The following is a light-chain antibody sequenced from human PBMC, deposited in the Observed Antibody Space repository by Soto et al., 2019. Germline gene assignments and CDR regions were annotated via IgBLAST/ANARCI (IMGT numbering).Light chain of an antibody. Sequence: NFMLTQPLSVSDSPGMTVTISCTRSSGNIANNYVQWYQQRPGSAPATLIFDDDQRPSGVPDRFSAFVDVSSNSASLTISGLKSYDEADYYCHSYYAKNRYWVFGGGTKLTVL. J-gene: IGLJ3*02. CDR3: HSYYAKNRYWV. CDR2: DDD. CDR1: SGNIANNY. V-gene: IGLV6-57*04.